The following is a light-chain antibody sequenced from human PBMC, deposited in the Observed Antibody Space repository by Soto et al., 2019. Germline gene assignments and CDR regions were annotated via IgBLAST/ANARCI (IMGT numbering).Light chain of an antibody. J-gene: IGKJ4*01. V-gene: IGKV3-15*01. CDR1: QSVGTN. CDR3: QQYRDWAPIT. CDR2: SAS. Sequence: EIVMTQSPAALSLSPGERATLSCRASQSVGTNFAWYQQKPGQAPRPLIYSASARATDVPARFSGSGSGTEFTLTISSLQSEDFAVYYCQQYRDWAPITFGGGTKVEIK.